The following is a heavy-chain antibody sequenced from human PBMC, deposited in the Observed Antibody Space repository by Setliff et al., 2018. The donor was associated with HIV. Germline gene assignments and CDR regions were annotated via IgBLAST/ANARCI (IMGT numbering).Heavy chain of an antibody. V-gene: IGHV1-18*01. Sequence: ASVKVSCKASGYNFGLYGISWVRQAPGQRLEWMGWVNEDNCDRNFAPNVQGRLVLTTDTATNTAYMELTSLTPEDTALYYCVRDEKRAAGGSLYYFDLWGQGTLVTVSS. CDR1: GYNFGLYG. D-gene: IGHD5-12*01. CDR2: VNEDNCDR. J-gene: IGHJ4*02. CDR3: VRDEKRAAGGSLYYFDL.